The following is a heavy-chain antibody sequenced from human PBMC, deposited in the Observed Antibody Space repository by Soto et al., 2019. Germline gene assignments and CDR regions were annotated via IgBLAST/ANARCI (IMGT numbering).Heavy chain of an antibody. J-gene: IGHJ4*02. V-gene: IGHV3-30-3*01. Sequence: PGGSLRLSCAASGFTFSSFAMHWVRQAPGKGLEWVAVISYDGSNKYYADSVKGRFTISRDNSKNTLYLQMNSLRAEDTAVYYCARGDRRYCSSTSCYLSGYWGQGTLVTVSS. CDR3: ARGDRRYCSSTSCYLSGY. D-gene: IGHD2-2*01. CDR1: GFTFSSFA. CDR2: ISYDGSNK.